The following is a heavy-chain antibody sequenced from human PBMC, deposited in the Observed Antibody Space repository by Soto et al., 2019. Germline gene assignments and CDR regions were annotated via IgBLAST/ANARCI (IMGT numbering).Heavy chain of an antibody. CDR1: GFTFSSYA. Sequence: GGSLRLSCAASGFTFSSYAMSWVRQAPGKGLEWVSAISGSGGSTYYADSVKGRFTISRDNSKNTLYLQMNSLRAEDTAVYYCAKRKVPRALIAARPDFDYWGQGTLVTVSS. J-gene: IGHJ4*02. D-gene: IGHD6-6*01. V-gene: IGHV3-23*01. CDR3: AKRKVPRALIAARPDFDY. CDR2: ISGSGGST.